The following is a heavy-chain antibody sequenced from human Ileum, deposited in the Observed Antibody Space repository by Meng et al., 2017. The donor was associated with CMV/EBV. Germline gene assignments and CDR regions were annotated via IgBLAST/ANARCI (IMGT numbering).Heavy chain of an antibody. V-gene: IGHV1-18*01. D-gene: IGHD2-2*01. CDR2: ISAYNGDK. CDR3: ARDLGKMLGHCSYTSCFFDF. J-gene: IGHJ4*02. Sequence: ASVKVSCKASGYTFSNYGISWVRQAPGQGLEWMGWISAYNGDKNYAQKFQGRVTMTTDTSTNTAYVELGSLRSDDTAVYYCARDLGKMLGHCSYTSCFFDFWGQGTLVTVSS. CDR1: GYTFSNYG.